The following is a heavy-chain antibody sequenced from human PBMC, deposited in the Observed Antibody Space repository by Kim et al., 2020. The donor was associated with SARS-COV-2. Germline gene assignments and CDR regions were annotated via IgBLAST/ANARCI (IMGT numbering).Heavy chain of an antibody. CDR2: IYYSGST. D-gene: IGHD2-15*01. Sequence: SETLSLTCTVSGGSISSYYWSWIRQPPGKGLEWIGYIYYSGSTNYNPSLKSRVTISVDTSKNQFSLKLSSVTAADTAVYYCARGGDVYCSGGSCNYFDYWGQGTLVTVSS. J-gene: IGHJ4*02. CDR1: GGSISSYY. CDR3: ARGGDVYCSGGSCNYFDY. V-gene: IGHV4-59*13.